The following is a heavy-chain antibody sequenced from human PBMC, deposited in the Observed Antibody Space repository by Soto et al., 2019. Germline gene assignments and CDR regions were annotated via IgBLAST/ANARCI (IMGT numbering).Heavy chain of an antibody. Sequence: PSETLSLTCTVSGGSIGSYHWSWIRHPPGKGLEWIGYIYYSGSTNYNPSLKSRVTISVDMSKNQFSLKLSSVTAADTAVYYCARENYDVLTPYSNNYYYYTLDVWGLGTTVTVSS. CDR3: ARENYDVLTPYSNNYYYYTLDV. CDR1: GGSIGSYH. CDR2: IYYSGST. J-gene: IGHJ6*02. V-gene: IGHV4-59*01. D-gene: IGHD3-9*01.